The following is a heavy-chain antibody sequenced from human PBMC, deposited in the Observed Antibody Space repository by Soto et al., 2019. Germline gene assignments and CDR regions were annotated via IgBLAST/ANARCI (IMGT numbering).Heavy chain of an antibody. CDR2: INPNSGGT. V-gene: IGHV1-2*02. Sequence: QVQLVQSGAEVKKPGASVKVSCKASGYTFTGYYMHWVRQAPGQGLESVGWINPNSGGTNYAQKFQGGLTMTRDTSISTADMELSRLRSDDTAVYYCARDPWAGSSGSTYYGMDVWGQGTTVSVSS. D-gene: IGHD6-19*01. CDR3: ARDPWAGSSGSTYYGMDV. J-gene: IGHJ6*02. CDR1: GYTFTGYY.